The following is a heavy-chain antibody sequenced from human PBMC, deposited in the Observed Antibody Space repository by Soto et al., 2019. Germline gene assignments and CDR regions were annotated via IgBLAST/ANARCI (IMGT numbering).Heavy chain of an antibody. CDR1: GFSLSTSGVG. CDR3: AHRQRTVYFDY. D-gene: IGHD4-17*01. CDR2: TYCDDDK. J-gene: IGHJ4*02. Sequence: QITLKESGPTLVKPTQTLTLTCTFSGFSLSTSGVGVGWIRQPPGTALQWLALTYCDDDKRYSPSLKRRLTITKDTSKNQVVLTMTNMDPVDTATYYYAHRQRTVYFDYWGQGTLVTVSS. V-gene: IGHV2-5*02.